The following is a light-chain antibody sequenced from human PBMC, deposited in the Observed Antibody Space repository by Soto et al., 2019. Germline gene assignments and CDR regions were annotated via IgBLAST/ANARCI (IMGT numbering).Light chain of an antibody. V-gene: IGKV3-20*01. CDR2: GAS. J-gene: IGKJ5*01. CDR3: QQYDNSPIT. CDR1: HSVSSD. Sequence: EVVMTHSPATLSVSPVERATLSCMAGHSVSSDLAWYQQKPGQAPRLLIYGASSRATGIPDRFSGTGSETDFTLTISRLEPEDFAVYYCQQYDNSPITFGQGTRLEIK.